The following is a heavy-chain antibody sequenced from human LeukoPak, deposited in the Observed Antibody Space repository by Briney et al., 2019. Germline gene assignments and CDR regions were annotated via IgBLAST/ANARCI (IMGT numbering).Heavy chain of an antibody. J-gene: IGHJ4*02. CDR1: GGSISSSNYY. CDR2: VYYSGST. D-gene: IGHD6-13*01. CDR3: ASPKYAYSSSWYYFDY. V-gene: IGHV4-39*01. Sequence: SETLSLTCTVSGGSISSSNYYWAWLRQPPGKGLEWIGSVYYSGSTYYNPSLKSRVTISVDTSKNQPSLNLSSVTAADSAVYYCASPKYAYSSSWYYFDYWGQGTLVTVSS.